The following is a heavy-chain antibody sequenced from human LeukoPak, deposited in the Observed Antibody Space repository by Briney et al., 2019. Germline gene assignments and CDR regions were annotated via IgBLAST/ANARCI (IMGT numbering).Heavy chain of an antibody. CDR3: ARAGAYSGSYLGVSDY. CDR2: IYYSGST. J-gene: IGHJ4*02. CDR1: GGSISSSSYY. V-gene: IGHV4-39*07. Sequence: PSETLSLTCTVSGGSISSSSYYWGWIRQPPGKGLEWIGSIYYSGSTYYNPSLKSRVTIPVDTFKNQFSLKLSSVSAADTAVYYCARAGAYSGSYLGVSDYWGQGTLVTVSS. D-gene: IGHD1-26*01.